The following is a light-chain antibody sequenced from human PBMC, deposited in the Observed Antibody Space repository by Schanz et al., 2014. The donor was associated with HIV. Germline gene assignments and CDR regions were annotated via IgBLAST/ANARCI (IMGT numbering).Light chain of an antibody. CDR3: QQYGSSPL. CDR1: QSVSSSY. CDR2: GAS. J-gene: IGKJ1*01. Sequence: EIVLTQSPGTLSLSPGERATLSCRASQSVSSSYLAWYQQNPGQAPRLLIYGASSRATGIPARFSGSGSGTEFTLTISSLQSEDFAVYYCQQYGSSPLFGQGTKVEIK. V-gene: IGKV3-20*01.